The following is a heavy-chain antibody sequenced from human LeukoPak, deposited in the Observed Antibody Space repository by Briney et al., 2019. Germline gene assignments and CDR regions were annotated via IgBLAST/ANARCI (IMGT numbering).Heavy chain of an antibody. D-gene: IGHD1-26*01. J-gene: IGHJ4*02. CDR2: ISSSSSYI. CDR3: ARSLSGSLPAFDY. V-gene: IGHV3-21*01. CDR1: GFTFSSYS. Sequence: GGSLRLSCAASGFTFSSYSMNWVRQAPGKGLEWVSSISSSSSYIYYADSVKGRFTISRDNAKNSLYLQMNSLRAEDTAVYYCARSLSGSLPAFDYWGQGTLVTVSS.